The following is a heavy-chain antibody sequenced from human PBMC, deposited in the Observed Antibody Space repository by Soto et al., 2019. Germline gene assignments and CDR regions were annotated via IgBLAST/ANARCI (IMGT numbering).Heavy chain of an antibody. Sequence: EVQLVESGGGLVKPGGSLRLSCAASGFTFTRHSMNWVRQAPGKGLEWVSCISGTGTFIYYSDSVKGRFTISRDDAKTSPYQQTNNLTAEDTAVYYCARGSGTDTGDALDIWGPGTMVTVS. CDR1: GFTFTRHS. CDR3: ARGSGTDTGDALDI. V-gene: IGHV3-21*04. CDR2: ISGTGTFI. J-gene: IGHJ3*02. D-gene: IGHD2-21*02.